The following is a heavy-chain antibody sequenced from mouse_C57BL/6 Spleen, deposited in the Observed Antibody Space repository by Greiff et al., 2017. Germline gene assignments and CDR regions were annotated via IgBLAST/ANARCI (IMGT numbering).Heavy chain of an antibody. CDR3: ASLFDGYYAMDY. J-gene: IGHJ4*01. Sequence: EVQRVESGPGLVKPSQSLSLTCSVTGYSIPSGYYWNWIRQFPGNKLEWMGYISYDGSNNYNPSLKNRISITRDTSKNQFFLKLNSVTTEDTATYYCASLFDGYYAMDYWGQGTSVTVSS. CDR1: GYSIPSGYY. V-gene: IGHV3-6*01. D-gene: IGHD2-3*01. CDR2: ISYDGSN.